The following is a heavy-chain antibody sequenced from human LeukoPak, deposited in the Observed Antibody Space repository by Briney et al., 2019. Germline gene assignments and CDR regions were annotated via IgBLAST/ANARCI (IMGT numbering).Heavy chain of an antibody. CDR2: INPIVGST. CDR1: GYTFTSYY. J-gene: IGHJ4*02. Sequence: ASVKVSCRASGYTFTSYYMHWVRQSPGQGLEWMGIINPIVGSTSYAQKFQGRVTMTRDTSTSTVYMELSSLRSEDTAVYYCASSIKTTVGYFDYWGQGTLVTVSS. D-gene: IGHD4-11*01. CDR3: ASSIKTTVGYFDY. V-gene: IGHV1-46*03.